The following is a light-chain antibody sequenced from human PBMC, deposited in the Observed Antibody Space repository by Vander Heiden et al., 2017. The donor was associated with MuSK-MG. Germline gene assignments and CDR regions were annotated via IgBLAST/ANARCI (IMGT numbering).Light chain of an antibody. Sequence: QSVLTPPPSVSGAPGQRVTISCTGSSSNIGAGYDVHWYQQRPGTAPKLLIYGNSNRPSGVPDRFSGSKSGTSASLAITGLQAEDEADYYCQSYDSSLSVVFGGGTKLTVL. V-gene: IGLV1-40*01. CDR1: SSNIGAGYD. J-gene: IGLJ2*01. CDR2: GNS. CDR3: QSYDSSLSVV.